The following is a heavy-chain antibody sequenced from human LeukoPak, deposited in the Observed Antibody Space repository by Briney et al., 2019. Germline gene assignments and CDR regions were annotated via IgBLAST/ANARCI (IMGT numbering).Heavy chain of an antibody. CDR2: INHSGST. Sequence: PSETLSLTCAVYGGSFSGYYWSWIRQPPGKGLEWIGEINHSGSTNYNPSLKSRVTISVDTSKNQFSLKLSSATAADTAVYYCERGSLFQLPCFDYWGQGTLVTVSS. V-gene: IGHV4-34*01. D-gene: IGHD2-2*01. CDR3: ERGSLFQLPCFDY. CDR1: GGSFSGYY. J-gene: IGHJ4*02.